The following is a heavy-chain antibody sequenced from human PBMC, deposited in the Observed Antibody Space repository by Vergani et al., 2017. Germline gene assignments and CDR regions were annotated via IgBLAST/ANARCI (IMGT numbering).Heavy chain of an antibody. D-gene: IGHD2-21*01. J-gene: IGHJ4*02. V-gene: IGHV3-15*05. CDR3: ATDLATPSPPDGRDYFDH. CDR1: GFTFTDAW. CDR2: IRNKANSYTT. Sequence: EVQLVESGGGLVKPGGSLRLSCVASGFTFTDAWMSWVRQAPGKGLEWIGHIRNKANSYTTAYAPSVKGRFIISRDDSRNTLYLDVISLETEATTVYYCATDLATPSPPDGRDYFDHWGQGALVTVSS.